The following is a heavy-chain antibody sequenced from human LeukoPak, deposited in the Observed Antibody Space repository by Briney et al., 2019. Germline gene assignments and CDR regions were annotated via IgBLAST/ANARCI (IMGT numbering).Heavy chain of an antibody. J-gene: IGHJ3*02. CDR1: GGSIRSSYYY. CDR2: IYYSGST. D-gene: IGHD3-22*01. V-gene: IGHV4-39*01. Sequence: SETLSLTCTVSGGSIRSSYYYWGWIRQPPGKGLEWIGSIYYSGSTYYNPSLKSRVTISVDTSKNQFSLKLSSVTAADTAVYYCARLVIDAFDIWGQGTMVTVSS. CDR3: ARLVIDAFDI.